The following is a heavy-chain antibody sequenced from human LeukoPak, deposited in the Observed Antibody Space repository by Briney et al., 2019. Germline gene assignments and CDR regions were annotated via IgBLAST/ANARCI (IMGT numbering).Heavy chain of an antibody. CDR2: IGSGGTTT. J-gene: IGHJ4*02. CDR3: ARMNYVSTGWGAPFDN. Sequence: QAGGSLRLSCAASRFTFSIYSMNWVRQAPGRGLEWLSYIGSGGTTTYYADSVKGRFTISRDNAKNLLFLQMNSLRAEDTAVYYCARMNYVSTGWGAPFDNWGQGTLVTVSS. CDR1: RFTFSIYS. D-gene: IGHD1-7*01. V-gene: IGHV3-48*04.